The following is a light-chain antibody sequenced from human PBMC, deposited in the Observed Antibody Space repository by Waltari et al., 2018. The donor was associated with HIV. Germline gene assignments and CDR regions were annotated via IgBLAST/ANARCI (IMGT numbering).Light chain of an antibody. CDR3: QQSYSTLMYT. CDR1: QSISTY. V-gene: IGKV1-39*01. Sequence: DIQMTQSPSSLSASVGDRVTITCLASQSISTYLNWYQEKPGKAPNLLIYGASSLHSGVPSRFSGSGSGTEFTLTISSLQLEDFATYYCQQSYSTLMYTFGQGTKLEIK. CDR2: GAS. J-gene: IGKJ2*01.